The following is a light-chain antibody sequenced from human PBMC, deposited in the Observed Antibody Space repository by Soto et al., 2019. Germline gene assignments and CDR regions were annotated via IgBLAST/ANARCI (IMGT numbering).Light chain of an antibody. Sequence: QSALTQPASVSGSPGQSITISCTGTSGDVGNYDYVSWYQKHPGKAPQVLIYEVSNRPSGVSDRFSGSKSGNTASLTISGLQAEDAAYYYCCSYTRTNTHMLFGGGTKLTVL. V-gene: IGLV2-14*01. J-gene: IGLJ3*02. CDR1: SGDVGNYDY. CDR3: CSYTRTNTHML. CDR2: EVS.